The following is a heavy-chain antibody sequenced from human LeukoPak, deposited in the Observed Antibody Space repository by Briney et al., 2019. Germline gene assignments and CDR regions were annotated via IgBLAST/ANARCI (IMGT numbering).Heavy chain of an antibody. Sequence: GGSLRLSCAASGFTFSNYAMSWVRQAPGKGLEWVSGISSSGSSTYYRDSVKGRFTISRDNSKNTLYLQMNSLRAEDTAVYYCARDREPYCTGGTCYSTGDYWGQGTLVTVSS. J-gene: IGHJ4*02. CDR2: ISSSGSST. CDR3: ARDREPYCTGGTCYSTGDY. V-gene: IGHV3-23*01. D-gene: IGHD2-15*01. CDR1: GFTFSNYA.